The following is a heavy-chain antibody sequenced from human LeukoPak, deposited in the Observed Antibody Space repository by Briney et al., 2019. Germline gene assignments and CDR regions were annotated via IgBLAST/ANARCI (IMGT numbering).Heavy chain of an antibody. Sequence: SETLSLTCTLSGGSISSYYWSWIRHPPGRGLEWVGYIYYSGSTNYNASLKSRVTISVDTSKNQFSLKLSSVTAADTAVYYCARCRWYRDAFDIWGQGTMVTVSS. V-gene: IGHV4-59*08. J-gene: IGHJ3*02. CDR3: ARCRWYRDAFDI. D-gene: IGHD2-15*01. CDR2: IYYSGST. CDR1: GGSISSYY.